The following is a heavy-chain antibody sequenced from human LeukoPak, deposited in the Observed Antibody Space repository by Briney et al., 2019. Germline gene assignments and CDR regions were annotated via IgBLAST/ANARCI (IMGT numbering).Heavy chain of an antibody. Sequence: SETLSLTCTVSGYSISSGYYWGWIRQPAGKGLEWIGRIYTSGTTYYNPSLKSRVTMSVDTSKNQFSLKLSSVTAADTAVYYCARDARVQKWFGELLKTTTYYFDYWGQGTLVTVSS. V-gene: IGHV4-38-2*02. CDR3: ARDARVQKWFGELLKTTTYYFDY. CDR2: IYTSGTT. D-gene: IGHD3-10*01. CDR1: GYSISSGYY. J-gene: IGHJ4*02.